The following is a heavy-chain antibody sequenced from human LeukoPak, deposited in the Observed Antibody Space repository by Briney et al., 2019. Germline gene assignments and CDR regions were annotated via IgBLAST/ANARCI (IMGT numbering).Heavy chain of an antibody. CDR1: GGSISSGGYY. CDR2: IYHSGST. D-gene: IGHD4-17*01. Sequence: PSETLSLTCTVSGGSISSGGYYWSWIRQPPGKGLEWIGYIYHSGSTYYNPSLKSRVTISVDRSKNQFSLKLSSVTAADTAVYYCAREGGVYGDYGLFDYWGQGTLVTVSS. J-gene: IGHJ4*02. CDR3: AREGGVYGDYGLFDY. V-gene: IGHV4-30-2*01.